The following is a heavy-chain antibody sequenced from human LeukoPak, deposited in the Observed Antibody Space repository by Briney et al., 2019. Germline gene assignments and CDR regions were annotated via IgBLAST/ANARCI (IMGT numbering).Heavy chain of an antibody. CDR1: GISISNNNW. V-gene: IGHV4/OR15-8*03. D-gene: IGHD3-10*01. J-gene: IGHJ4*02. CDR2: IHPSGSN. Sequence: PSETLSLTCAVSGISISNNNWWTWVRQPPGKGLEWIGEIHPSGSNNYNPSLKSRVTLSIDTSKKQFSLNLNSVTAADTAVYFCARGSWRGKTYDYWGQGTLVTVSS. CDR3: ARGSWRGKTYDY.